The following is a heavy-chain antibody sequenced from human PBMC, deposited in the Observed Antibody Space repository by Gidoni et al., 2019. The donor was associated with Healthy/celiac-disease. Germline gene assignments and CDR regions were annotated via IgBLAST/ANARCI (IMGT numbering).Heavy chain of an antibody. Sequence: QVQLFQSGAEVKKPGASVKVSCKASGYTFTSYGISWVRQAPGQGLEWMGWISAYNGNTNYAQKLQGRVTMTTDTSTSTAYMELRSLRSDDTAVYYCAREVFTIFARGYYYGMDVWGQGTTVTVSS. J-gene: IGHJ6*02. D-gene: IGHD3-3*01. CDR2: ISAYNGNT. CDR1: GYTFTSYG. CDR3: AREVFTIFARGYYYGMDV. V-gene: IGHV1-18*01.